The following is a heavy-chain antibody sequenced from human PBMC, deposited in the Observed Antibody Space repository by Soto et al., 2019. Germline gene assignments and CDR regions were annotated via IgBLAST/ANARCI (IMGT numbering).Heavy chain of an antibody. CDR2: IHPSGGGS. V-gene: IGHV1-46*02. J-gene: IGHJ4*02. CDR3: ARGGHIAVVTDSFDS. D-gene: IGHD2-21*02. Sequence: QVQLVQSGAEVKKPGASVKVSCKSSGYPFNTYYLHWVRQAPGQGLEWMGMIHPSGGGSTYAQKFLGRVTMTMDSSTSTVLMELTSLRSADTAVYYCARGGHIAVVTDSFDSWGQGTLVTVSS. CDR1: GYPFNTYY.